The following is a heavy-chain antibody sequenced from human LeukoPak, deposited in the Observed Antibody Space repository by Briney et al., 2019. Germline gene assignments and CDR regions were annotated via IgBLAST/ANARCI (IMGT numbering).Heavy chain of an antibody. V-gene: IGHV3-23*01. D-gene: IGHD3-16*01. Sequence: GGSLRLSCVASGFTFSFYAMSWVRQPPGKGVEWVSGMSAGGTSTYYADSVKGRFTISRDNSKNTLYLHMNSLRAEDTAIYYCAKMRGIVITFGGVIFDSWGQGTLATVSS. J-gene: IGHJ4*02. CDR1: GFTFSFYA. CDR2: MSAGGTST. CDR3: AKMRGIVITFGGVIFDS.